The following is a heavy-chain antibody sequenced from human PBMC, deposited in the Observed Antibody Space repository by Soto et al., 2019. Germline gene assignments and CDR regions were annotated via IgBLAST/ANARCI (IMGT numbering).Heavy chain of an antibody. CDR1: GGSITSYY. V-gene: IGHV4-59*08. CDR3: ARGAYSGRIGSFDY. J-gene: IGHJ4*02. D-gene: IGHD1-26*01. CDR2: IYYSGST. Sequence: PSETLSLTCTVSGGSITSYYWSWIRQPPGKGLEWIGYIYYSGSTNYNPSPKSRITISVDTSKNQFSLKLSSVTAADSAVYYCARGAYSGRIGSFDYWGQGTLVTVSS.